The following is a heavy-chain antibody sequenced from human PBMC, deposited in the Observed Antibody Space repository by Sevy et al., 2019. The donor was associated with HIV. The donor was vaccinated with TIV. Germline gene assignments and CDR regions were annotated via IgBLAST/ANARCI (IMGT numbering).Heavy chain of an antibody. CDR2: IKSKIDGGTI. D-gene: IGHD2-8*02. CDR1: GFAFTRAW. CDR3: STDPIIVLLVTDGMDV. V-gene: IGHV3-15*01. Sequence: GGSLRLSCAASGFAFTRAWMSWVRQAPGKGLEWVGRIKSKIDGGTIDYAAPVKGRFTISRDDSKNTLYLQMNSLKTEDIAVYYCSTDPIIVLLVTDGMDVWGQGTTVTVSS. J-gene: IGHJ6*02.